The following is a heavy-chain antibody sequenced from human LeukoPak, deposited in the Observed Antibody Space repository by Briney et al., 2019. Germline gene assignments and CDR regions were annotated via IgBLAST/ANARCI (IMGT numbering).Heavy chain of an antibody. D-gene: IGHD5-24*01. J-gene: IGHJ6*03. CDR2: IYSSGSTNYNPSLKSGST. Sequence: SETLSLTCTVSGCSISSSAYYWSWIRQPAGQELEWIGRIYSSGSTNYNPSLKSGSTNYNPSLKSRVTISRDTSKNQFSLKLTSVTAADTDMYYCARERDGYRTYYYYYMDVWGEGNTVTVSS. CDR1: GCSISSSAYY. CDR3: ARERDGYRTYYYYYMDV. V-gene: IGHV4-61*02.